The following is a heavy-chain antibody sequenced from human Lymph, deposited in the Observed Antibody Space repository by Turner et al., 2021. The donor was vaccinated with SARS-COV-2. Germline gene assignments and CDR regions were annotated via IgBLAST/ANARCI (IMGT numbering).Heavy chain of an antibody. CDR1: GFTFSSYS. CDR2: ISISSSTI. V-gene: IGHV3-48*02. J-gene: IGHJ6*02. D-gene: IGHD2-15*01. CDR3: ARDRGGYGAYYYGMDV. Sequence: EVQLVESGGGLVQPGGYLRLSCAASGFTFSSYSMNWVRQAPGKGLEWVSYISISSSTIYYADSVKGRFTISRDNAKNSLYLQMNSLRDEDTAVYYCARDRGGYGAYYYGMDVWGQGTTVTVSS.